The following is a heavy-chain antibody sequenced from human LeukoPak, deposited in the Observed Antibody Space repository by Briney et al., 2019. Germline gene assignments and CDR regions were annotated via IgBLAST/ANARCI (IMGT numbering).Heavy chain of an antibody. CDR3: AKDAIVVVPAAPMWVDY. J-gene: IGHJ4*02. CDR2: IRYDGSNK. V-gene: IGHV3-30*02. D-gene: IGHD2-2*01. Sequence: PGGSLRLSCAASGFTFSSYAMSWVRQAPGKGLEWVAFIRYDGSNKYYADSVKGRFTISRDNSKNTLYLQMNSLRAEDTAVYYCAKDAIVVVPAAPMWVDYWGQGTLVTVSS. CDR1: GFTFSSYA.